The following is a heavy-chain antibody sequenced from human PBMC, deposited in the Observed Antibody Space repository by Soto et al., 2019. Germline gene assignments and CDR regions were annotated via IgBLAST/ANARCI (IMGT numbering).Heavy chain of an antibody. D-gene: IGHD1-26*01. Sequence: PGGSRRLSCVVSDLSLKSYGMSWVRQDPGKGLEWVSVTSVGGGRTDYADSVKGRFTISREISKNTVFLQMNSLRAEDTAVYYCARARDSRGREMWGQGNTVIVS. CDR2: TSVGGGRT. V-gene: IGHV3-23*01. CDR3: ARARDSRGREM. CDR1: DLSLKSYG. J-gene: IGHJ6*02.